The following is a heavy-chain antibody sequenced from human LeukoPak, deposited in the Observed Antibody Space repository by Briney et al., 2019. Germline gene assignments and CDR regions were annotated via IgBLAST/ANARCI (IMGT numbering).Heavy chain of an antibody. Sequence: SETLSLTCTVSGGSISSSSYYWGWIRQPPGKGLEWIGYIYYSGSTNYNPSLKSRVTISVDTSKNQFSLKLSSVTAADTAVYYCAGGSGYYPPYFDYWGQGTLVTVSS. CDR3: AGGSGYYPPYFDY. J-gene: IGHJ4*02. CDR2: IYYSGST. CDR1: GGSISSSSYY. V-gene: IGHV4-61*05. D-gene: IGHD3-22*01.